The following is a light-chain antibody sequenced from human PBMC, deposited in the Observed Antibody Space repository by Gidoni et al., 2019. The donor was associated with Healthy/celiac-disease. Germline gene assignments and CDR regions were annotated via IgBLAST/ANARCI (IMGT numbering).Light chain of an antibody. V-gene: IGKV3-20*01. CDR1: QSVSSSY. J-gene: IGKJ2*01. CDR2: GAS. CDR3: QQYGSSPLT. Sequence: EIVLTQSPGTLSLSPGERATLSCRASQSVSSSYLAWYQQKPGQAPRLLIYGASSRHTGIPDRFSGSGSGTDFTLTISRLEPEDFAVYYCQQYGSSPLTFGQGTKLEIK.